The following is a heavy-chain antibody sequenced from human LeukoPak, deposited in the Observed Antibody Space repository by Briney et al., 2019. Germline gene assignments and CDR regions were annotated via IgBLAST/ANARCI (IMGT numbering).Heavy chain of an antibody. CDR1: GFTFRSYG. D-gene: IGHD6-19*01. J-gene: IGHJ6*03. CDR2: LRYDESNK. Sequence: PGGSLTLSCGASGFTFRSYGMHWVRQAPGRGLGGVAFLRYDESNKSYADSVKGRFTITRDNCKNTLYLQMNSLRAEDTAVYYCAKRGEYSSGWYSPSNYYYYYMDVWGKGTTVTISS. CDR3: AKRGEYSSGWYSPSNYYYYYMDV. V-gene: IGHV3-30*02.